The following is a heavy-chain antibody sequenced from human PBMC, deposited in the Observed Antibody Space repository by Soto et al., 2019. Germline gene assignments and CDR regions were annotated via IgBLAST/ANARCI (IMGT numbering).Heavy chain of an antibody. J-gene: IGHJ6*02. CDR2: ITGGGGDI. Sequence: EVQLLESGGGLVQPGGSLRLSCAASGFTCSTYAMSWVRQAPGMGLEWVSTITGGGGDIYYADSVSGRFTISRDNSKNTLYWQMNSLRAEDTAVYYCAKAPATPYNRYSGLGNYGLDVWGQGTTVTVSS. CDR3: AKAPATPYNRYSGLGNYGLDV. V-gene: IGHV3-23*01. CDR1: GFTCSTYA. D-gene: IGHD5-18*01.